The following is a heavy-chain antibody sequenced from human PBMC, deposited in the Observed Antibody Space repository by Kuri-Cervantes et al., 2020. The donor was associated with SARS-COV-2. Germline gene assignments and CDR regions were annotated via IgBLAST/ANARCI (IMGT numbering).Heavy chain of an antibody. CDR1: GGSISSYY. Sequence: ESLKISCTVSGGSISSYYWSWIRQPPGKGLEWIGYIYYSGSNNYHPALKSRVTISVDTSKTQFSLKLSSVTAADTAVYYCSRLVSSASGYWGQGTLVTVSS. CDR2: IYYSGSN. J-gene: IGHJ4*02. D-gene: IGHD6-6*01. CDR3: SRLVSSASGY. V-gene: IGHV4-59*08.